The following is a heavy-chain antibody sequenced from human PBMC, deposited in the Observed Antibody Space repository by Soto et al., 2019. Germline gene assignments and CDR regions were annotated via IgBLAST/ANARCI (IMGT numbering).Heavy chain of an antibody. CDR1: GYTFTSYG. D-gene: IGHD3-22*01. V-gene: IGHV1-18*04. CDR3: ARGEEDSSGYFPEYFHH. Sequence: ASVKVSCKASGYTFTSYGISWVRQAPGQGLEWMGWISAYNGNTNYAQKLQGRVTMTTDTSTSTAYMELRSLRSDDTAVYYCARGEEDSSGYFPEYFHHWGQGTLVTVSS. J-gene: IGHJ1*01. CDR2: ISAYNGNT.